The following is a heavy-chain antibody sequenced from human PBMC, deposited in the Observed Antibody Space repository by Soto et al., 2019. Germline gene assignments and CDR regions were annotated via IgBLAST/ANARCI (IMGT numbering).Heavy chain of an antibody. CDR1: GGTFSSYA. V-gene: IGHV1-69*12. Sequence: QVQLVQSGAEVKKPGSSVKVSCKASGGTFSSYAISWVRQAPGQGLEWMGGIIPIFGTANYAQKFQGRVTITADESTSTAYMELSSLRSEDTAVYYCARDRGYYGSGRPSGSYYYYYYGMDVWGQGTTVTVSS. CDR2: IIPIFGTA. J-gene: IGHJ6*02. D-gene: IGHD3-10*01. CDR3: ARDRGYYGSGRPSGSYYYYYYGMDV.